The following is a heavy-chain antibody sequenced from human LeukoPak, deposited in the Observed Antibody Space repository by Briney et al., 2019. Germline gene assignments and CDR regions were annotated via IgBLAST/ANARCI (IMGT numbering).Heavy chain of an antibody. Sequence: ASVTVSCKASGYRFTSYDMHWVRQAPGQGLEWMGIINPSGGSTIYAQRFQGRVAMTRDTSTTTVYMEVNSLTSEDTAVYFCARDGPTAAPFDYWGQGTLVTVSS. D-gene: IGHD2-2*01. J-gene: IGHJ4*02. CDR1: GYRFTSYD. V-gene: IGHV1-46*01. CDR3: ARDGPTAAPFDY. CDR2: INPSGGST.